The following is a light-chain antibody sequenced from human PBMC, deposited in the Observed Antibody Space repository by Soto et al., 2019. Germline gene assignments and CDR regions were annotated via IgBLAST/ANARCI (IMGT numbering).Light chain of an antibody. CDR2: GAS. V-gene: IGKV3-20*01. CDR3: QQYGSSSNT. CDR1: QSVSSSY. Sequence: EIVLTQSPGTLSLSPGERATLSCRASQSVSSSYLAWYQQKPGQAPRLLIYGASSRATGIPDRFSGSGSGTDFTLTISRLEPEDFAVYYCQQYGSSSNTFGGGTKVDIK. J-gene: IGKJ4*01.